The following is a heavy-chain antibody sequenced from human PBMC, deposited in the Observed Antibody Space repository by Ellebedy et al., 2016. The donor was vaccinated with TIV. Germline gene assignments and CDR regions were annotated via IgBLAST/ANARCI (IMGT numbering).Heavy chain of an antibody. V-gene: IGHV5-51*01. CDR2: IYPGDSDT. CDR1: GYSFTSYW. J-gene: IGHJ4*02. CDR3: ARQQGRTLDY. D-gene: IGHD3-10*01. Sequence: GESLKISXKGSGYSFTSYWIGWVRQMPGKGLEWMGIIYPGDSDTRYSPFFEGQVTISADKSISTAYLQWSSLKASDTALYYCARQQGRTLDYWGQGTLVTVSS.